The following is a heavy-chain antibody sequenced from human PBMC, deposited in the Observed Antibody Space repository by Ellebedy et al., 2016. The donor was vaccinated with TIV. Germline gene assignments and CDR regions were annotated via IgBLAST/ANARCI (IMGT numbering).Heavy chain of an antibody. V-gene: IGHV3-9*01. CDR1: GFTFDDYA. Sequence: PGGSLRLSCAASGFTFDDYAMHWVRQAPGKGLEWVSGISWNSGSIGYADSVKGRFTISRDNAKHSLYLQMNSLRAEDTALYYCAKGSTTALVTCVDYWGQGTLVTVSS. J-gene: IGHJ4*02. CDR2: ISWNSGSI. CDR3: AKGSTTALVTCVDY. D-gene: IGHD5-18*01.